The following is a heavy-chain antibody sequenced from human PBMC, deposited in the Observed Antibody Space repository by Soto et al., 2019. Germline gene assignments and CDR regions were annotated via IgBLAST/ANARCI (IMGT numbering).Heavy chain of an antibody. J-gene: IGHJ4*02. Sequence: EVQLVESGGSLVQPGGSLRLSCATSGFTFGSYWMTWVRQAPGKGLEWVANIKEDGSEKYYVDSVKGRFTISRDNAKNSLYLQMHSPRDEDTAVYYCARGTWGPHCWGQGVLGTVSS. CDR1: GFTFGSYW. CDR3: ARGTWGPHC. CDR2: IKEDGSEK. V-gene: IGHV3-7*01. D-gene: IGHD3-16*01.